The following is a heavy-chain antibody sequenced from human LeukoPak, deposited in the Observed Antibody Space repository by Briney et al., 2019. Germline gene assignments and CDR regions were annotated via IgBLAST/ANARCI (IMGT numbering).Heavy chain of an antibody. J-gene: IGHJ4*02. D-gene: IGHD2-15*01. CDR2: MNPNRGNT. Sequence: GASVKVSCKASGYTFTSYDINWVRQATGQGLEWMGWMNPNRGNTGYAQKFQGRVTMTRNTSISTAYMELSSLRSEDTAVYYCARALRWCSGGSCYRYYFDYWGQGTLVTVSS. CDR1: GYTFTSYD. CDR3: ARALRWCSGGSCYRYYFDY. V-gene: IGHV1-8*01.